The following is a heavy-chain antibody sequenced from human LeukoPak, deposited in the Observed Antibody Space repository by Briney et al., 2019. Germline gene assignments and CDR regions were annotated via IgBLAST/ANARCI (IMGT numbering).Heavy chain of an antibody. CDR1: GFTFSNAW. CDR2: IKSKTDGGTT. D-gene: IGHD1-26*01. CDR3: TTVVGPRRGFVY. J-gene: IGHJ4*02. V-gene: IGHV3-15*01. Sequence: GSLRLSCGASGFTFSNAWMSWVRQAPGRGLEWDGRIKSKTDGGTTDYAAPVKGRFTISGDDSKNTLYLQMNSLKTEDTAVYYCTTVVGPRRGFVYWGQGTLVTVSS.